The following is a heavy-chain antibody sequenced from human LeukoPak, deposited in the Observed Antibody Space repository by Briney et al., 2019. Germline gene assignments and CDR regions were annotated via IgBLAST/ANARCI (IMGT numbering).Heavy chain of an antibody. J-gene: IGHJ4*02. CDR3: AKYGNSGWVIDN. D-gene: IGHD6-19*01. CDR1: GGSIGSNY. Sequence: PETLSLTCTVSGGSIGSNYWTWIRQPPGKGLEYIGYIYYTGGTNYNPSLKSRVTISVDTSKNQFSLKLTSVTAADTAVYFCAKYGNSGWVIDNWGQGTLVTVSS. V-gene: IGHV4-59*08. CDR2: IYYTGGT.